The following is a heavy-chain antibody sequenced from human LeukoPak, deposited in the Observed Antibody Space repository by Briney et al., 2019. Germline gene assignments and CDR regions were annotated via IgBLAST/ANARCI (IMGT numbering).Heavy chain of an antibody. D-gene: IGHD2-15*01. CDR2: ISSSSSTI. CDR3: ARDDCSGGSCYSSD. Sequence: PGGSLRLSCAASGFTFSSYSMNWVRQAPGKGLEWVSYISSSSSTIYYADSVKGRFTISRDNAKNSLYLQMNSLRAEDTAVYYCARDDCSGGSCYSSDWGQGTLVTVSS. CDR1: GFTFSSYS. V-gene: IGHV3-48*01. J-gene: IGHJ4*02.